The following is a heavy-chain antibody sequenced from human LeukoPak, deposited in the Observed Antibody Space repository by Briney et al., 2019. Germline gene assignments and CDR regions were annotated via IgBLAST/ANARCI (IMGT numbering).Heavy chain of an antibody. CDR2: VDPEDGET. CDR1: GYTFTDYY. D-gene: IGHD6-13*01. V-gene: IGHV1-69-2*01. Sequence: GASVKVSCKASGYTFTDYYMHWVQQAPGKGLEWMGRVDPEDGETIYAEKFQGRVTITADTSTDAAYMELSSLRSEDTAVYYCATGTIAAHVPYYYMDVWGKGTTVTVSS. CDR3: ATGTIAAHVPYYYMDV. J-gene: IGHJ6*03.